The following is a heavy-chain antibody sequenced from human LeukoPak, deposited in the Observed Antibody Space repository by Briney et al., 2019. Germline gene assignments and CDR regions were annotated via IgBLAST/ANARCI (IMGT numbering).Heavy chain of an antibody. J-gene: IGHJ5*02. CDR1: GYTFTDYY. Sequence: ASVRVSCKASGYTFTDYYIHWVRQTPGQGLEWMGWINPNNGGTNYAQKFQGRVTMARDTSISTVYMELNRLRSDDTAVYYCARGRTYEYDSSGYYNCFDPWGQGTLVTVSS. CDR2: INPNNGGT. D-gene: IGHD3-22*01. CDR3: ARGRTYEYDSSGYYNCFDP. V-gene: IGHV1-2*02.